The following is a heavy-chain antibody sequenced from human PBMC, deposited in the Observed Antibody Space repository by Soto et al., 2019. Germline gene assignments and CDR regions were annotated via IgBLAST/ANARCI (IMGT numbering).Heavy chain of an antibody. J-gene: IGHJ4*02. CDR2: INAGNGNT. CDR3: ARVGFADYYDSSGYYSP. Sequence: ASVKVSCKASGYTFTSYAMHWARQAPGQRLEWMGWINAGNGNTKYSQKFQGRVTITRDTSASTAYMELSSLRSEDTAVYYCARVGFADYYDSSGYYSPWGQGTLVTVSS. V-gene: IGHV1-3*01. CDR1: GYTFTSYA. D-gene: IGHD3-22*01.